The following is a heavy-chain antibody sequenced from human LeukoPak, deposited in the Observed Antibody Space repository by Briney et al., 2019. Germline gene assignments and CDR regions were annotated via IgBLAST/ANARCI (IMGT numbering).Heavy chain of an antibody. CDR3: TRVGYIDEGIDY. J-gene: IGHJ4*02. V-gene: IGHV3-7*04. Sequence: GRSLRLSCAASGFTFSSYGMHWVRQAPGKGLEWVANIRQDGSKKSYVDSVKGRFTISRDNAKNSLYLQMNSLRAEDTAIYYCTRVGYIDEGIDYWGQGTLVTVSS. D-gene: IGHD5-24*01. CDR1: GFTFSSYG. CDR2: IRQDGSKK.